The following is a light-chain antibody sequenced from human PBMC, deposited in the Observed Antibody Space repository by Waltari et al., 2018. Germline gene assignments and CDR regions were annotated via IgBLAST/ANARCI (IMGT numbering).Light chain of an antibody. CDR3: SAWDDSLQVVL. Sequence: QSMLTQPPSASGSPGQRVTISCSGGRSNIGSNALNWYQQLPGTAPKLLIYSHVPRPSGVPDRFSGSRSGTSASLAISGLQSEDEADYYCSAWDDSLQVVLFGGGTKLTVL. J-gene: IGLJ2*01. V-gene: IGLV1-44*01. CDR2: SHV. CDR1: RSNIGSNA.